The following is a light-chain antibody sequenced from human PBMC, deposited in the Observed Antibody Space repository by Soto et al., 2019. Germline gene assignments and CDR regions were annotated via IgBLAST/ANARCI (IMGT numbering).Light chain of an antibody. V-gene: IGLV3-1*01. CDR3: EAWDNGVV. Sequence: SYELTQPPSLSVSPGQTASMTCSGDRWGAKYVCWYQQKPGQSPVLVIYDDSKRPSGIPERFSGSNSGNTATLTISGTQAMDEAAYYCEAWDNGVVFGGGTKLTVL. CDR1: RWGAKY. CDR2: DDS. J-gene: IGLJ3*02.